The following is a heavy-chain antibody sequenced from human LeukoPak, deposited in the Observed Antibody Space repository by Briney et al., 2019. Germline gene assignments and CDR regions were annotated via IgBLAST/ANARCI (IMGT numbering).Heavy chain of an antibody. Sequence: ASVKVSCKASGGTFSSYAISWVRQAPGQGLEWMGIINPSGGSTSYAQKFQGRVTMTRDTSTSTVYMELSSLRSEDTAVYYCARDGNYIYCSGGSCYSNWFDPWGQGTLVTVSS. D-gene: IGHD2-15*01. J-gene: IGHJ5*02. CDR1: GGTFSSYA. CDR2: INPSGGST. V-gene: IGHV1-46*01. CDR3: ARDGNYIYCSGGSCYSNWFDP.